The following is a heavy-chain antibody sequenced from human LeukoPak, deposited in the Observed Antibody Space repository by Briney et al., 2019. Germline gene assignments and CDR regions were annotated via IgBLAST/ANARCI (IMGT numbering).Heavy chain of an antibody. Sequence: GGSLRLSCAVSGFTFSNYAMSWVRQAPGKGLEWLSGISGSGGSTYYADSVKGRFTISRDNAKNSLYLQMNSLRAEDTAVYYCAGDTSDEYSSSWEYYFDYWGQGTLVTVSS. CDR3: AGDTSDEYSSSWEYYFDY. CDR2: ISGSGGST. D-gene: IGHD6-13*01. V-gene: IGHV3-23*01. CDR1: GFTFSNYA. J-gene: IGHJ4*02.